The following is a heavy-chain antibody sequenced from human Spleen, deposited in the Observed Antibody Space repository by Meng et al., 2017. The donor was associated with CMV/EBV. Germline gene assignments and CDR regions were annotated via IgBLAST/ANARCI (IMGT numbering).Heavy chain of an antibody. J-gene: IGHJ3*02. CDR1: GGFVSSGSYY. Sequence: SETLSLTCTVSGGFVSSGSYYWSWIRQPPGKGLEWIGYIYDTGRTKYNPSLKSRVAISVDTSMSHFSLKLSPVTAADTAAYYCAREIILIGYSRGAFDIWGQGTRVTVSS. CDR3: AREIILIGYSRGAFDI. CDR2: IYDTGRT. V-gene: IGHV4-61*03. D-gene: IGHD3-9*01.